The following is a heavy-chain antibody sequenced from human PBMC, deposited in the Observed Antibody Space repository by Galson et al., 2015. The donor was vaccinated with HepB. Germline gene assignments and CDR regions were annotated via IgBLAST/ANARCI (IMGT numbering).Heavy chain of an antibody. CDR1: GYTFTTNG. CDR2: ISANSGNT. D-gene: IGHD4/OR15-4a*01. V-gene: IGHV1-18*04. CDR3: AGDRDYRFDY. J-gene: IGHJ4*02. Sequence: SVKVSCKASGYTFTTNGISWVRQAPGQGLEWMGWISANSGNTKYAQNLQGRVTLTRDTSTSTAYLELRSLRSDDTAACYCAGDRDYRFDYWGQGTLVTVSS.